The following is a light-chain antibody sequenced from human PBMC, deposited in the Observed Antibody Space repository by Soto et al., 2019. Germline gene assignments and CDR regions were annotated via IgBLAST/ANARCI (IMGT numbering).Light chain of an antibody. CDR1: SSDVGGYKF. V-gene: IGLV2-14*01. CDR2: EVS. Sequence: QSALTQPDSVSGSPGQSITISCTGTSSDVGGYKFVSWYQQHPGKAPKLMIYEVSNRPSGVSSRFSGSKSGNTASLTISGLQAEDEADYYCGSYTGSIYVFGPGTRSPS. CDR3: GSYTGSIYV. J-gene: IGLJ1*01.